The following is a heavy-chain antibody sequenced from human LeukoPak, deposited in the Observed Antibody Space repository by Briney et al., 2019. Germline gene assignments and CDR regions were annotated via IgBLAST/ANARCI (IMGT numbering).Heavy chain of an antibody. J-gene: IGHJ4*02. Sequence: GASVRVSCKASGYTFTGSYMHWVRQAPGQGLEWMGWINPNSGGTNYAQKFQGRVTMTRDTSISTAYVELSRLRSDDTAVYYCARDGGHYGSGSYYIDYWGQGTLVTVSS. CDR2: INPNSGGT. CDR1: GYTFTGSY. CDR3: ARDGGHYGSGSYYIDY. V-gene: IGHV1-2*02. D-gene: IGHD3-10*01.